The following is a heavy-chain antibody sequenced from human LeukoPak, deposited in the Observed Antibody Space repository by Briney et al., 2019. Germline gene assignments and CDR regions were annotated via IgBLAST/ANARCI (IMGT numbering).Heavy chain of an antibody. J-gene: IGHJ5*02. Sequence: SETLSLTCTVSGGSISSYYWSWIRQPPGKGLEWIGYIYYSGSNNYNPSLKSRVTISVDTSKNQFSLKLSSVTAADTAVYYCARSSAHGKNWFDPWGQGTLVTVSS. CDR1: GGSISSYY. CDR2: IYYSGSN. V-gene: IGHV4-59*08. CDR3: ARSSAHGKNWFDP. D-gene: IGHD3-22*01.